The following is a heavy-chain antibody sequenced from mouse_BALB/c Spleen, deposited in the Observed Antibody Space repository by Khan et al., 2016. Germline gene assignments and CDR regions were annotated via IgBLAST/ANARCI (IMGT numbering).Heavy chain of an antibody. CDR3: ARDYYAMDY. V-gene: IGHV1-63*01. CDR1: GYAFTNYW. J-gene: IGHJ4*01. Sequence: QVQLQQSGAELVRPGTSVKISCKASGYAFTNYWLGWVKQRPGHGLEWIGDIYPGSGNTYYNEKFKGKATLTADKSSSTAYMQLSSLTSEDSAVYFCARDYYAMDYWGQGTSVTVSS. CDR2: IYPGSGNT.